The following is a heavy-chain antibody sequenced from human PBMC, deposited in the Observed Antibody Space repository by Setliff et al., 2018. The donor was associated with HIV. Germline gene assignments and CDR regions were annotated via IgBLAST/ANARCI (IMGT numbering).Heavy chain of an antibody. Sequence: ASVKVSCKASADIFNAYYIHWVRQAPGQGLEWMGWITPNGDDTNYPQKFEGRVTLTRDTSIATAYMELRSLTSDDTAVYYRARVADRNYDFWSAYEYWGQGTLVTVSS. D-gene: IGHD3-3*01. V-gene: IGHV1-2*02. CDR1: ADIFNAYY. J-gene: IGHJ4*02. CDR2: ITPNGDDT. CDR3: ARVADRNYDFWSAYEY.